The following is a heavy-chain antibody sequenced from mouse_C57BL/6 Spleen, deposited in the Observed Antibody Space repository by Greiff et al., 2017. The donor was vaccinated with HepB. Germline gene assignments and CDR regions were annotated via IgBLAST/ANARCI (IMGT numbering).Heavy chain of an antibody. D-gene: IGHD1-1*01. CDR1: GFTFSDYY. CDR3: AGGSYDYYAMDY. J-gene: IGHJ4*01. CDR2: ISNGGGST. V-gene: IGHV5-12*01. Sequence: EVHLVESGGGLVQPGGSLKLSCAASGFTFSDYYMYWVRQTPEKRLEWVAYISNGGGSTYYPDTVKGRFTISRDNAKNTLYLQMSRLKSEDTAMYYCAGGSYDYYAMDYWGQGTSVTVSS.